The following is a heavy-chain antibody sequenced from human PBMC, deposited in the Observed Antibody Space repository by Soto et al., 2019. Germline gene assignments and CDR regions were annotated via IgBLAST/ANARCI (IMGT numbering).Heavy chain of an antibody. Sequence: PGGSLRLSCAASGVTFSSYAMSWVRQAPGEGLEWVSAISGSGGSTYYADSVKGRFTISRDNSKNTLYLQMNSLRAEDTAVYYCARLNDFWSGYYSGRWFDPWGQGTLVTVSS. CDR2: ISGSGGST. J-gene: IGHJ5*02. V-gene: IGHV3-23*01. CDR3: ARLNDFWSGYYSGRWFDP. CDR1: GVTFSSYA. D-gene: IGHD3-3*01.